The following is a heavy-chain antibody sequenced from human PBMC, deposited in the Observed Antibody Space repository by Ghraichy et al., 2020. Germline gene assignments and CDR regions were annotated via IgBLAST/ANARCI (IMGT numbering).Heavy chain of an antibody. CDR2: IKQDGGEN. D-gene: IGHD2-15*01. V-gene: IGHV3-7*01. CDR1: GFTFSTYW. J-gene: IGHJ4*02. CDR3: AREGGRYCSGGSCYLDY. Sequence: GGSLRLSCAASGFTFSTYWMSWVRQAPGKGLEWVANIKQDGGENYYVDSVKGRFTISRDNAKNSLYLQMNSLRAEDTAVYYCAREGGRYCSGGSCYLDYWGQGTLVTVSS.